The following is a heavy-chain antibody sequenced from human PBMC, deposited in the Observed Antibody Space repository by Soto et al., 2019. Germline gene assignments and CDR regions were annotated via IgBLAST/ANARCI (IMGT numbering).Heavy chain of an antibody. CDR1: GGSISSSSYY. CDR2: VYYSAST. CDR3: ARCTFPYGDFDY. J-gene: IGHJ4*02. V-gene: IGHV4-39*02. D-gene: IGHD4-17*01. Sequence: SETLSLTCTVSGGSISSSSYYWGWIRQPPGKGLEWIGSVYYSASTYYNPSLKSRATISVGASTNHFSLNLRSVAAADTAVYYCARCTFPYGDFDYWGQGALVTVSS.